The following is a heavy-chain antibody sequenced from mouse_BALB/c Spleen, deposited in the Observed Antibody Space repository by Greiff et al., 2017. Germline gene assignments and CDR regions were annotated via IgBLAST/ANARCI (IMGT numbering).Heavy chain of an antibody. D-gene: IGHD1-1*01. J-gene: IGHJ3*01. CDR1: GFNITDYY. CDR2: IAPENGDT. CDR3: NACYGSRYGFAY. V-gene: IGHV14-4*02. Sequence: EVQLQQSGAELVRSGASVKLSCTASGFNITDYYMHWVKQRPEQGLDWIGWIAPENGDTEYAPKFQGKATMTADTSSHTAYLQLSSLTSEDTAVYYCNACYGSRYGFAYWGQGTLVTVSA.